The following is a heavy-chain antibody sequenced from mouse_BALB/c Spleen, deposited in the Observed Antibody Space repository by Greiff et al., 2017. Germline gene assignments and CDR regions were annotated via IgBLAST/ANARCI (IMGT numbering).Heavy chain of an antibody. Sequence: LVKTGASVKISCKASGYSFTGYYMHWVKQSHGKSLEWIGYISCYNGATSYNQKFKGKATFTVDTSSSTAYMQFNSLTSEDSAVYYCARSMITTDWFAYWGQGTLVTVSA. CDR2: ISCYNGAT. CDR3: ARSMITTDWFAY. CDR1: GYSFTGYY. D-gene: IGHD2-4*01. V-gene: IGHV1S34*01. J-gene: IGHJ3*01.